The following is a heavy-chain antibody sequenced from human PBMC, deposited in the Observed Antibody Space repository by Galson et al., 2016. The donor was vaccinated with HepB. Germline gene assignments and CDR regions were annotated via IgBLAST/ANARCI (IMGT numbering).Heavy chain of an antibody. CDR3: AGRIAAAGTPFDY. J-gene: IGHJ4*02. V-gene: IGHV4-4*02. D-gene: IGHD6-13*01. Sequence: SETLSLTCAVSGGSISSSNRWTWVRQPPGKGLEWIGEIYHSGSTNYNPSLKSRVTISVDKSKNQFSLRLSSVTAADTAVYYCAGRIAAAGTPFDYWGQGTLVTVSS. CDR2: IYHSGST. CDR1: GGSISSSNR.